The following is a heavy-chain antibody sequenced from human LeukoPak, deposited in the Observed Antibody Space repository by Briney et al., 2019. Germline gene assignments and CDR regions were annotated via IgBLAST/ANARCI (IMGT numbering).Heavy chain of an antibody. J-gene: IGHJ3*02. CDR2: TDTSGRYV. CDR1: GFTFSNYG. Sequence: GGSLRLSCAASGFTFSNYGMNWVRQAPGEGLEWVSFTDTSGRYVYYGDSVKGRFTISRGNAKNLLFLQMNGLRAEDTALYYCARGRSITLLRGVAMSDGFDIWGQGAMVAVSS. D-gene: IGHD3-10*01. CDR3: ARGRSITLLRGVAMSDGFDI. V-gene: IGHV3-21*06.